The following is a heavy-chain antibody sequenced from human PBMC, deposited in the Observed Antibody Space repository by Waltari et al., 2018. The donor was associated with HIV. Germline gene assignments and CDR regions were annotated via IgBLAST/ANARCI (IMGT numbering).Heavy chain of an antibody. V-gene: IGHV1-2*02. CDR3: AREPSLTTAYDY. CDR2: INPNIGGT. Sequence: QVQLVQSGAEVKKPGASVKVSCKASGYTFTGYYMHWVRQAPGQGLEWMGWINPNIGGTTYAQKFQGRVTMTRDTSISTAYMELTRLRSDDTAVYYCAREPSLTTAYDYWGQGTLVTVSS. J-gene: IGHJ4*02. CDR1: GYTFTGYY. D-gene: IGHD4-17*01.